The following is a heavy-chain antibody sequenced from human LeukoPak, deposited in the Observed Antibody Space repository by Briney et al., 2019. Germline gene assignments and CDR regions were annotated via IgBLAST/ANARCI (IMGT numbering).Heavy chain of an antibody. CDR2: INHSGST. CDR1: GGSFSGYY. V-gene: IGHV4-34*01. J-gene: IGHJ6*03. D-gene: IGHD3-16*01. CDR3: ASSSWGDYYYYMDV. Sequence: SETLSLTCAVYGGSFSGYYWSWIRQPPGKGLEWIGEINHSGSTNYNPSLKSRVTISVDTSKNQFSLKLSSVTAADTGVYYCASSSWGDYYYYMDVWGKGTTVTVSS.